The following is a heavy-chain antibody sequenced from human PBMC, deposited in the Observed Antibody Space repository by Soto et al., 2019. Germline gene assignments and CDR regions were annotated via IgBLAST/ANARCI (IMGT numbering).Heavy chain of an antibody. CDR2: ISGSGGST. D-gene: IGHD3-16*02. Sequence: SGGSLRLSCAASGFTFSSYAMSWVRQAPGKGLEWVSAISGSGGSTYYADSVKGRFTISRDNSKNTLYLQMNSLRAEDTAVYYCAKDIMITFGGGIVSDYYYGMDVWGQGTTVTVSS. J-gene: IGHJ6*02. V-gene: IGHV3-23*01. CDR1: GFTFSSYA. CDR3: AKDIMITFGGGIVSDYYYGMDV.